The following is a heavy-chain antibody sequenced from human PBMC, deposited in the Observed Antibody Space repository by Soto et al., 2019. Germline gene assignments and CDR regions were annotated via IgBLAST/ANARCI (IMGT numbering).Heavy chain of an antibody. CDR2: IIPIIGII. Sequence: QVQLVQSGAEVKKPGSSVKVSCKASGGTFSTYTITWVRQAPGQGLEWMGRIIPIIGIINYAQKFQGRVTITADKVPRTAYMELTGLRSDDTAVYYCAGDPDSHYNDSHASSYPWGQGTLVTVSS. J-gene: IGHJ5*02. CDR3: AGDPDSHYNDSHASSYP. D-gene: IGHD4-4*01. CDR1: GGTFSTYT. V-gene: IGHV1-69*08.